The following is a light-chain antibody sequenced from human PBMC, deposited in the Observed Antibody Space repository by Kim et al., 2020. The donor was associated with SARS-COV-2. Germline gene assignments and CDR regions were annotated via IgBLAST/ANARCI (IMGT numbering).Light chain of an antibody. CDR2: YDS. J-gene: IGLJ3*02. Sequence: SYELTQPPAVSEAPGTTARITCGGNNIGSKSVHWYQQKPGQAPVLVIYYDSDRPAGIPERFSGSNSGNTATLTISRLEAGDEADYYCQGWDGSSNHVVFG. CDR3: QGWDGSSNHVV. CDR1: NIGSKS. V-gene: IGLV3-21*04.